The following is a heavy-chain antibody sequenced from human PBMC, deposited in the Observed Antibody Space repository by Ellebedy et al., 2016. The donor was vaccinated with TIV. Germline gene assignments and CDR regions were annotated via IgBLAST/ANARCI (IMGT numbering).Heavy chain of an antibody. CDR2: IYYSGNT. CDR1: GDSIISYY. Sequence: MPSETLSLTCTVSGDSIISYYWSWIRQPPGKGLEWIGYIYYSGNTDYNSSLGSRVTISVDRSKNHLSLTLSSVTAADTAVYYCAGLGDSSGWYEGNWGQGTLVTVSS. V-gene: IGHV4-59*04. J-gene: IGHJ4*02. D-gene: IGHD6-19*01. CDR3: AGLGDSSGWYEGN.